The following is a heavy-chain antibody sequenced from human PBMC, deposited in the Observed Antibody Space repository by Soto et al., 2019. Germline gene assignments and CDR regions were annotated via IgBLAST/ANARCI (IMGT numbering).Heavy chain of an antibody. J-gene: IGHJ3*02. V-gene: IGHV3-15*01. CDR2: IKSKTDGGTT. CDR1: GFTFSNAW. CDR3: TTDQVRNIVATISFDI. D-gene: IGHD5-12*01. Sequence: PGGSLRLSCAASGFTFSNAWMSWVRQAPGKGLEWVGRIKSKTDGGTTDYAAPVKGRFTISRDDSKNTLYLQMNSLKTEDTAVYYCTTDQVRNIVATISFDIWGQGTMVTVSS.